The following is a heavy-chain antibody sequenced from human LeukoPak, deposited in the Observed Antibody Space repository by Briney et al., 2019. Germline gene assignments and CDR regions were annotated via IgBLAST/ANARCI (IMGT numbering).Heavy chain of an antibody. CDR1: GGSISSSSYY. V-gene: IGHV4-61*01. Sequence: SETLSLTCTVSGGSISSSSYYWSWIRQPPGKGPEWIGYIYYSGSTKYNPSLKSRVTISVDTSKNQFSLKLNSVTAADTAVYYCARDPGYGDLDYWGQGTLVTVSS. CDR2: IYYSGST. CDR3: ARDPGYGDLDY. J-gene: IGHJ4*02. D-gene: IGHD4-17*01.